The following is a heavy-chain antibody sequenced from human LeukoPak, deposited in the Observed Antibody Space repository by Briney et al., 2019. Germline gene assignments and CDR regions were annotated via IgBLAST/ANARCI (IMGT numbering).Heavy chain of an antibody. CDR1: GGSISSGSYY. V-gene: IGHV4-61*01. Sequence: SRTLSLTCTVSGGSISSGSYYWSWIRQPPGKGLEWIGYIYYSGSTNYNPSLKSRVTISVDTSKNQFSLKLSSVTAADTAVYYCAGYSSGYYSLDYWGQGTLVTVSS. J-gene: IGHJ4*02. D-gene: IGHD3-22*01. CDR2: IYYSGST. CDR3: AGYSSGYYSLDY.